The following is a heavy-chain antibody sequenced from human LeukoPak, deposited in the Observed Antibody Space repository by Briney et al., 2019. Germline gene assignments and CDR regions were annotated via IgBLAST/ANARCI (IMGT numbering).Heavy chain of an antibody. V-gene: IGHV4-59*08. Sequence: SETLSLTCTVSGDSISGYFWSWIRQTPGKGLEWIGYVHYSGATNYNPSLKSRVTISVDTSKNQFSLKLSSVTAADTAVYYCARLWGYSYANWGQGTLVTVSS. D-gene: IGHD5-18*01. CDR3: ARLWGYSYAN. CDR2: VHYSGAT. CDR1: GDSISGYF. J-gene: IGHJ4*02.